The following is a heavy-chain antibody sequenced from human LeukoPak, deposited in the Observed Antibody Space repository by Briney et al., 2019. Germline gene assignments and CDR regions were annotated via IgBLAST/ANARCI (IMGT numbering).Heavy chain of an antibody. J-gene: IGHJ4*02. D-gene: IGHD1-14*01. CDR3: AKDRSWARTLAYYFDY. Sequence: PGGSLRLSCAASGFTFSSYGMPWVRQAPGKGLEWVAVISYDGSNKYYADSVKGRFTISRDNSKNTLYLQMNSLRAEDTAVYYCAKDRSWARTLAYYFDYWGQGTLVTVSS. V-gene: IGHV3-30*18. CDR1: GFTFSSYG. CDR2: ISYDGSNK.